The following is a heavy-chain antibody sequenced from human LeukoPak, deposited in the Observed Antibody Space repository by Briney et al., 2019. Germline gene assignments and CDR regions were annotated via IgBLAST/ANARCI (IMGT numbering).Heavy chain of an antibody. Sequence: GRSLRLSCAASGFTFSSSGMHWVRQAPGKGLEWVAVISYDGRSKYYGDSVKGRFTISRDNSKNTLYLQMDSLRADDTAVYYCAKSSRYGTGWYGKIDYWGQGTLVTVSS. D-gene: IGHD6-19*01. CDR3: AKSSRYGTGWYGKIDY. V-gene: IGHV3-30*18. CDR2: ISYDGRSK. CDR1: GFTFSSSG. J-gene: IGHJ4*02.